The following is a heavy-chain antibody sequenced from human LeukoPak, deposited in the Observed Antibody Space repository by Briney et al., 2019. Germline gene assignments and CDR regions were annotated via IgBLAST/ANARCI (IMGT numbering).Heavy chain of an antibody. D-gene: IGHD3-9*01. CDR2: IYPGDSDT. J-gene: IGHJ4*02. CDR1: GYSFTSYW. CDR3: ARSPSLRFFDCLLAYYFDY. Sequence: GESLKISRKGSGYSFTSYWIGWVRQMPGKGLEWMGIIYPGDSDTRYSPSFQGQVTISADKSISTAYLQWSSLKASDTAMYYCARSPSLRFFDCLLAYYFDYGGQGPLVTVSS. V-gene: IGHV5-51*01.